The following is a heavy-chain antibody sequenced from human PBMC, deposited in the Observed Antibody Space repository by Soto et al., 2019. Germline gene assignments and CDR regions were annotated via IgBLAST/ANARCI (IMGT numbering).Heavy chain of an antibody. CDR2: IYFIGTT. D-gene: IGHD3-22*01. CDR1: GCPVSRGVYS. Sequence: SETLSLTCTVSGCPVSRGVYSWSWIRQPPGKGLEWIGYIYFIGTTNYNPSLKSRVTMSRDTSKNQFSLKLKSVTAADTAVYYCARAYYDTSGYSLDPWGQGTLVTVSS. V-gene: IGHV4-61*08. CDR3: ARAYYDTSGYSLDP. J-gene: IGHJ5*02.